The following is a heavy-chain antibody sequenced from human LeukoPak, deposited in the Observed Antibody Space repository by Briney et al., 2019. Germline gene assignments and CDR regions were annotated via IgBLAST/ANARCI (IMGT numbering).Heavy chain of an antibody. CDR2: IDWDDDK. Sequence: SGPALVKPTQTLTLTCTFSGFSLSTSGMCVSWIRQPPGKALEWLARIDWDDDKYYGTSLKTRLTISKDTSKNQVVLTMTNMDPVDTATYYCARIHYYDSSGYYPLFDYWGQGTLVTVSS. J-gene: IGHJ4*02. CDR1: GFSLSTSGMC. V-gene: IGHV2-70*11. D-gene: IGHD3-22*01. CDR3: ARIHYYDSSGYYPLFDY.